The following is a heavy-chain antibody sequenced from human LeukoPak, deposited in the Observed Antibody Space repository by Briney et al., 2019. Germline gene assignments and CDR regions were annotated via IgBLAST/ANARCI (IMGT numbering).Heavy chain of an antibody. CDR2: INHSGST. CDR1: GGSFSGYY. V-gene: IGHV4-34*01. J-gene: IGHJ4*02. D-gene: IGHD5-12*01. CDR3: ARVFSSSGGYDWDY. Sequence: SETLSLTCAVYGGSFSGYYWSWIRQPPGKGLEWIGEINHSGSTNYNPSLKSRVTISVDTSKNQFSLKLSSVTAADTAVYYCARVFSSSGGYDWDYWGQGTLVTVSS.